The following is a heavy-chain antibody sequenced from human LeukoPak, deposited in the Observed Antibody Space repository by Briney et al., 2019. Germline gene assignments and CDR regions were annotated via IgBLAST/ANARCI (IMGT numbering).Heavy chain of an antibody. Sequence: GGSLRLSCEASGFTFSNYAMSWGRQAPGKGLEWVSGVCGHGISIYYADSVKGRFTISRDNSKSTLYLVMNSLRAEDTAVYYCAKEDGNYCSGRYYYFDYWGQGTLVTVSS. CDR1: GFTFSNYA. CDR2: VCGHGISI. CDR3: AKEDGNYCSGRYYYFDY. J-gene: IGHJ4*02. V-gene: IGHV3-23*01. D-gene: IGHD3-10*01.